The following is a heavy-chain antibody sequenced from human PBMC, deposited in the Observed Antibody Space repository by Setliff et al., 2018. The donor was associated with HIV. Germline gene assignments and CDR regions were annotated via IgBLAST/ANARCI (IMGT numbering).Heavy chain of an antibody. CDR3: TRGGYNWNPNWFDP. CDR2: IRSKAHGATT. J-gene: IGHJ5*02. D-gene: IGHD1-20*01. Sequence: LRLSCTASGFIFGDYAMNWVRQAPGKGLEWVGFIRSKAHGATTEYAASVKGRFTISRDDSKSIAYLQMNSLKTEDTAVYYCTRGGYNWNPNWFDPWGQGTLVTVS. V-gene: IGHV3-49*04. CDR1: GFIFGDYA.